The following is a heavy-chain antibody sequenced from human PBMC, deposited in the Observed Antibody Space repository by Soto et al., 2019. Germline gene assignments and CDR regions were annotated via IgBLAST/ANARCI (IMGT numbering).Heavy chain of an antibody. J-gene: IGHJ5*02. CDR3: AKWALSTSFDP. D-gene: IGHD2-2*01. Sequence: PGGSLRLSCAASRFTFSTYGMTWVRQAPGKGLEWVSTISVSGGSTYYADSVKGRFTISRDNSKNTLYLQMNSLRAEDTAVYYCAKWALSTSFDPWGQGTLVTVSS. V-gene: IGHV3-23*01. CDR1: RFTFSTYG. CDR2: ISVSGGST.